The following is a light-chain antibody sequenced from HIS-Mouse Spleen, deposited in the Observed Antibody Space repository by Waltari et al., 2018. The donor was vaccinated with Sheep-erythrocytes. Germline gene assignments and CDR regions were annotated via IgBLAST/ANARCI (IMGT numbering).Light chain of an antibody. CDR2: AAS. J-gene: IGKJ2*01. V-gene: IGKV1-39*01. CDR3: QQSYSTPRLYT. CDR1: QSISSY. Sequence: DIQMTQSPSSLSASVGDRVTITCRASQSISSYLNCYQQKPGKAPKLLIYAASSLQSGVPSRFSGSGSGTDFTLTISSLQPEDFATYYCQQSYSTPRLYTFGQGTKLEIK.